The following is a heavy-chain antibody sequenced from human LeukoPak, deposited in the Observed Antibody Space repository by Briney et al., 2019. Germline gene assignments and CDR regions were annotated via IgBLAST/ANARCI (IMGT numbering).Heavy chain of an antibody. V-gene: IGHV1-46*01. D-gene: IGHD3-22*01. J-gene: IGHJ3*02. CDR2: INPSGGST. CDR3: AKGGSYYYDSSYAFDI. Sequence: ASVTVSCKASGYTFTSYYMHWVRQAPGQGLEWMGIINPSGGSTSYAQKFQGRVTMTRDTSTSTVYMELSSLRSEDTAVYYCAKGGSYYYDSSYAFDIWGQGTMVTVSS. CDR1: GYTFTSYY.